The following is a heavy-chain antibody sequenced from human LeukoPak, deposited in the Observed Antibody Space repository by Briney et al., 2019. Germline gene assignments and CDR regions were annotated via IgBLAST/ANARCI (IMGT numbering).Heavy chain of an antibody. J-gene: IGHJ4*02. CDR3: ARDLGLGGSGSYYNVDYFDY. D-gene: IGHD3-10*01. V-gene: IGHV3-7*01. CDR1: GFTFSSYW. Sequence: GGSLRLSCAASGFTFSSYWMSWVRQAPGKGLEWVANIKQDGSEKYYVDSVKGRFTISRDNAKNSLYLQMNSLRAEDTAVYYCARDLGLGGSGSYYNVDYFDYWGQGTLVTVSS. CDR2: IKQDGSEK.